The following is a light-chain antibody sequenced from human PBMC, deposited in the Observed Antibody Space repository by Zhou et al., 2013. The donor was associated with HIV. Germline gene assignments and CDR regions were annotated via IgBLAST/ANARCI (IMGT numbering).Light chain of an antibody. J-gene: IGKJ4*01. V-gene: IGKV1-33*01. CDR1: HDISNF. CDR3: QQYVSLPLT. Sequence: IQLTQSPSSLSASVGDRVTITCQASHDISNFLNWYQQKTGKAPKPLIYDASHLQPGVPSRFSGSGSGTNFTLTISSLLPDDFATYYCQQYVSLPLTFGGGTRV. CDR2: DAS.